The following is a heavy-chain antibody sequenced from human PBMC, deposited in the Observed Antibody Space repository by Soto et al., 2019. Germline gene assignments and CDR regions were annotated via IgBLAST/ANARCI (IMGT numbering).Heavy chain of an antibody. CDR1: GGSISSRGYY. Sequence: QVQLQESGPGLVKPSQTLSLTCSVSGGSISSRGYYWSLVRQPPGKGLEWIGYLYYGGSTYYNPSLKSRVTISADTSANHFSLKLTSVTAADTAIYYCTYGLGSPYYFDHWGQGTLVTVSS. V-gene: IGHV4-31*03. CDR3: TYGLGSPYYFDH. J-gene: IGHJ4*02. CDR2: LYYGGST. D-gene: IGHD3-16*01.